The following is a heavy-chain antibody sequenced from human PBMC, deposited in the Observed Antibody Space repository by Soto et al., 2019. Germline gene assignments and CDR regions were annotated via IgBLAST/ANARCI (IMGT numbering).Heavy chain of an antibody. V-gene: IGHV3-30*18. D-gene: IGHD4-17*01. Sequence: QVQLVESGGGVVQPGRSLRLSCAASGFTFSSYGMHWVRQAPGKGLEWVAVISYDGSNKYYADSVKGRFTISRDNSKNTLYLQMNSLRAEDTAVYSCAKGAVSPEGYGLLDPWGQGTLVTVSS. CDR1: GFTFSSYG. CDR3: AKGAVSPEGYGLLDP. J-gene: IGHJ5*02. CDR2: ISYDGSNK.